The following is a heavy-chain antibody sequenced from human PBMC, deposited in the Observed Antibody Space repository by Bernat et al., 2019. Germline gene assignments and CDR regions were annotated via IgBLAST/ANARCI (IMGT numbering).Heavy chain of an antibody. J-gene: IGHJ4*02. V-gene: IGHV1-69*01. CDR3: ARDLSGYSSGWYGVYFDY. CDR2: IIPIFGTA. Sequence: QVQLVQSGAEVKKPGSSVKVSCKASGCTFSSYAISWVRQAPGQGLEWMGGIIPIFGTANYAQKFQGRVTITADESTSTAYMELSSLRSEDTAVYYCARDLSGYSSGWYGVYFDYWGQGTLVTVSS. CDR1: GCTFSSYA. D-gene: IGHD6-19*01.